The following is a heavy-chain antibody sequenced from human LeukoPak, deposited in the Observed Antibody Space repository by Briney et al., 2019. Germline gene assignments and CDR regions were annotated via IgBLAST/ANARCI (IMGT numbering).Heavy chain of an antibody. CDR1: GGTFSSYA. D-gene: IGHD3-9*01. CDR2: IIPIFGTA. V-gene: IGHV1-69*05. Sequence: SVKVSCKASGGTFSSYAISWVRQAPGQGLEWMGGIIPIFGTANYAQKFQGRVTITTDESTSTAYMELRSLRSDDTAVYYCAREPPGYYDILTGYAGDAFDIWGQGTMVTVSS. CDR3: AREPPGYYDILTGYAGDAFDI. J-gene: IGHJ3*02.